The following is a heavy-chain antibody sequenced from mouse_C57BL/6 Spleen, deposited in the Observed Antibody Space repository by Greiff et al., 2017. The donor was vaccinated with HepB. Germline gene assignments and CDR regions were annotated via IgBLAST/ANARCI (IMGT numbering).Heavy chain of an antibody. CDR3: ARHYYGSSYGGYFDV. J-gene: IGHJ1*03. D-gene: IGHD1-1*01. Sequence: EVKLEESGGGLVQPGGSLKLSCAASGFTFSDYYMYWVRQTPEKRLEWVAYISNGGGSTYYPDTVKGRFTISRDNAKNTLYLQMSRLKSEDTAMYYCARHYYGSSYGGYFDVWGTGTTVTVSS. CDR2: ISNGGGST. V-gene: IGHV5-12*01. CDR1: GFTFSDYY.